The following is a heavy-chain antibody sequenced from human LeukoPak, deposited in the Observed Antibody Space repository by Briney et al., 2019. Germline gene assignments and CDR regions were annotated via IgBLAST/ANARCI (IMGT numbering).Heavy chain of an antibody. D-gene: IGHD1-26*01. Sequence: GRSLRLSCAASGFTFSSYAMHWVRQAPGRGLEWVAVISYDGSNKYYADSVKGRFTISRDNSKNTLYLQMNSLRAEDTAVYYCAREAGIVGAANGWDYWGQGTLVTVSS. CDR1: GFTFSSYA. CDR3: AREAGIVGAANGWDY. V-gene: IGHV3-30-3*01. J-gene: IGHJ4*02. CDR2: ISYDGSNK.